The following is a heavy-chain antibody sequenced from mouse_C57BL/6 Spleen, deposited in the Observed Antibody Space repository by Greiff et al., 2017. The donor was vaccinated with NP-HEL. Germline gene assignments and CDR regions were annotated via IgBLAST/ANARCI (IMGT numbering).Heavy chain of an antibody. Sequence: EVMLVESGAELVRPGASVKLSCTASGFNIKDYYMHWVKQRPEQGLEWIGRIDPEDGDTEYAPKFQGKATMTADTSSNTAYLQLSSLTSEDTAVYYCTHYDYDVGYAMDYWGQGTSVTVSS. D-gene: IGHD2-4*01. CDR1: GFNIKDYY. CDR2: IDPEDGDT. V-gene: IGHV14-1*01. J-gene: IGHJ4*01. CDR3: THYDYDVGYAMDY.